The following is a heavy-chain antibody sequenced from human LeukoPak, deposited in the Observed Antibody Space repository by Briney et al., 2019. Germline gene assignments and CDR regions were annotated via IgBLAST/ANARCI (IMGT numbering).Heavy chain of an antibody. J-gene: IGHJ1*01. D-gene: IGHD1-26*01. CDR3: AREASGSYFHH. CDR2: ISGSGGST. CDR1: GFTFSDYA. V-gene: IGHV3-23*01. Sequence: GGSLRLSCAASGFTFSDYAMSWVRQAPGKGLEWVSAISGSGGSTYYADSVKGRFTISRDNSKNTVYLQMNRLRAEDTAVYYCAREASGSYFHHWGQGTLVTVSS.